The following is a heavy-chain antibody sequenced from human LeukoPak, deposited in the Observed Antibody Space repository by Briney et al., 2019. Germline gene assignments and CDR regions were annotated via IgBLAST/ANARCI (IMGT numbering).Heavy chain of an antibody. CDR3: ARGGTNRYCSGGSCYFHPSLY. Sequence: GGSLRLSCAASGFTFSSYAMHWVRQAPGKGLEYVSAISSNGGSTYYANSVKGRFTISRDNSKNTLYLQMGSLRAEDMAVYYCARGGTNRYCSGGSCYFHPSLYWGQGTLVTVSS. D-gene: IGHD2-15*01. V-gene: IGHV3-64*01. CDR1: GFTFSSYA. CDR2: ISSNGGST. J-gene: IGHJ4*02.